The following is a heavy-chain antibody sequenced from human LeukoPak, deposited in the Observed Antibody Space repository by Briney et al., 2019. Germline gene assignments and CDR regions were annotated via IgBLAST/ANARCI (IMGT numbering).Heavy chain of an antibody. V-gene: IGHV3-48*04. J-gene: IGHJ4*02. D-gene: IGHD3-16*02. Sequence: PGGSLRLSCAASGLTFSSYSMNWVRQAPGKGLEWVSYISSSSDIIYYADSVKGRFTISRDNAKNSLYLQMNSLRAEDTAVYYCASRRLRLGELSLYFNYWGQGTPVAVSS. CDR3: ASRRLRLGELSLYFNY. CDR1: GLTFSSYS. CDR2: ISSSSDII.